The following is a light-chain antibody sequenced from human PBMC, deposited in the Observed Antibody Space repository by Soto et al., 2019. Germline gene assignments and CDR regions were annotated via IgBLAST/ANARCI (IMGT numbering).Light chain of an antibody. CDR1: QRINISY. Sequence: EVVLTQSPGTLSLSPGERATLPCRASQRINISYLAWYQQKPGQAPRLLIYGSSMRATGIPDRFSGSGSGTEFSLTISGLEPEDFAVYYCQQYGSVRTFGQGTKVDIK. CDR2: GSS. CDR3: QQYGSVRT. V-gene: IGKV3-20*01. J-gene: IGKJ1*01.